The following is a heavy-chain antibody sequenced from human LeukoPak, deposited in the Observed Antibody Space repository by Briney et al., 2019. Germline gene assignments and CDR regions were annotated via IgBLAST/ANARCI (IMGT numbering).Heavy chain of an antibody. J-gene: IGHJ4*02. CDR1: GFTFSDYY. CDR2: MSSSGSII. Sequence: GGSLRLSCAASGFTFSDYYMSWIRQAPGKGLEWLSYMSSSGSIIWYADSVKGRFTISGDNAKNSLYLQMNSLRAEDTAVYYCANGYSYVRTYWGQGTLVTVSS. D-gene: IGHD5-18*01. CDR3: ANGYSYVRTY. V-gene: IGHV3-11*01.